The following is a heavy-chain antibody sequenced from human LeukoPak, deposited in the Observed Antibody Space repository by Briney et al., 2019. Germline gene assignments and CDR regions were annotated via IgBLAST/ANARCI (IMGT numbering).Heavy chain of an antibody. J-gene: IGHJ1*01. Sequence: PSETLSLTCSVSGDSISRSDSYWGWIRQPPGKGLEWVGTIYYSGRTYYSPSLNSRVTMSVDTSSNQFSLSLRSVTAADTAVYYCARRRYYDGSGYLEWGQGTLLSVSS. CDR2: IYYSGRT. V-gene: IGHV4-39*01. CDR1: GDSISRSDSY. CDR3: ARRRYYDGSGYLE. D-gene: IGHD3-22*01.